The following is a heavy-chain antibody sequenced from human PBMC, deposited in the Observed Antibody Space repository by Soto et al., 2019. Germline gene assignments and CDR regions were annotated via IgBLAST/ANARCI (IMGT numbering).Heavy chain of an antibody. CDR3: SREIGLSSWYIGYFKR. V-gene: IGHV1-46*01. CDR2: INPSGGST. D-gene: IGHD6-13*01. CDR1: GYTFTSYH. J-gene: IGHJ1*01. Sequence: ASVKVSCKASGYTFTSYHMHWVRQAPGQGLEWMGIINPSGGSTSYAQKFQGRFTMTRDTSTSTVYMELSSLRSDITAVYYCSREIGLSSWYIGYFKRWGKGNLVTVSS.